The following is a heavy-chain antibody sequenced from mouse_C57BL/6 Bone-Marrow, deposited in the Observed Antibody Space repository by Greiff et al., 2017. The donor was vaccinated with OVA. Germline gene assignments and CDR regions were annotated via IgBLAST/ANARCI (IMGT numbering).Heavy chain of an antibody. D-gene: IGHD1-1*01. Sequence: VQLQQSGPGLVQPSQSLSITCTVSGFSLTSSGVHWVRQSPGKGLEWLGVIWRGGSTDYNEAFISRLSISKDNSKSQVFFKMNSLQADDTAIYYCARNYGSSHWYFDVWGTGTTVTVSS. V-gene: IGHV2-2*01. CDR3: ARNYGSSHWYFDV. CDR2: IWRGGST. CDR1: GFSLTSSG. J-gene: IGHJ1*03.